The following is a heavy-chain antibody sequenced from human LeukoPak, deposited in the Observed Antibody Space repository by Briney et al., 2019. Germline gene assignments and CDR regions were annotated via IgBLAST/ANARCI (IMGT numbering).Heavy chain of an antibody. CDR1: GGSISSYY. D-gene: IGHD6-13*01. Sequence: SETLSLTCTVSGGSISSYYWSWIRQPPGKGLEWIGYIYYSGTTNYNPSLKSRVTMSVDTSKNQFSLKLSSVTAADTAVYYCARDRRGIAGYYFDYWGQGTLVTVSS. CDR3: ARDRRGIAGYYFDY. CDR2: IYYSGTT. J-gene: IGHJ4*02. V-gene: IGHV4-59*12.